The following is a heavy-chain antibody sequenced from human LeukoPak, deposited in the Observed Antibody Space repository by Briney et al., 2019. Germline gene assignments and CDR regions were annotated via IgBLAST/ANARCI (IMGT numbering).Heavy chain of an antibody. Sequence: PGESLRLSCAASGFTFSSYWMHWVRQAPGKGLVWVSRIKNDGSRTTYADAVKGRFTISRDNAKNTLYLQMNSLSADDTAVYYCVREPYCSGGSCYTSGFDCWGQGTLVTVSS. CDR1: GFTFSSYW. CDR2: IKNDGSRT. V-gene: IGHV3-74*01. D-gene: IGHD2-15*01. CDR3: VREPYCSGGSCYTSGFDC. J-gene: IGHJ4*02.